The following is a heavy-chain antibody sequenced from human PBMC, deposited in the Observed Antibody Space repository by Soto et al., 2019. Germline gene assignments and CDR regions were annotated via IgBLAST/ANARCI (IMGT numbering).Heavy chain of an antibody. V-gene: IGHV4-31*03. Sequence: QVQLQESGPGLVKPSQTLSLTCTVSGGSISSGGYYWSWIRQHPGKGLEWIGYIHYSGSTYYNPSLKSRVTISVDTSKNQFSLKLSSVTAADTAVYYCARGHSSGWSWFDPWGQGTLVTVSS. CDR2: IHYSGST. J-gene: IGHJ5*02. D-gene: IGHD6-19*01. CDR3: ARGHSSGWSWFDP. CDR1: GGSISSGGYY.